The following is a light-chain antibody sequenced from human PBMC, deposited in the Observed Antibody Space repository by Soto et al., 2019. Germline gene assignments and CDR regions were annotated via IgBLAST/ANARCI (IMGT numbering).Light chain of an antibody. CDR1: QSVRNN. V-gene: IGKV3-15*01. Sequence: EIVMTQSPATLSVSPGERATLSCRASQSVRNNLAWYQQKPGLAPRLLISAASTRATGIPARFSGNGSETEFTLTIDNLQSEDYALYYCQQYNKWPPWTFGQGTKMEVK. J-gene: IGKJ1*01. CDR3: QQYNKWPPWT. CDR2: AAS.